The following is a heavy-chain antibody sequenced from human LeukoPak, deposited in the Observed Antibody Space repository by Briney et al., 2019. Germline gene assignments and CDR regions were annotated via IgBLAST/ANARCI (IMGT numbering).Heavy chain of an antibody. D-gene: IGHD5-12*01. J-gene: IGHJ4*02. V-gene: IGHV3-7*01. CDR1: GFTLSSYW. CDR2: IKQDGSEK. Sequence: GGSLRLSCAASGFTLSSYWMSWVRQAPGKGLEWVANIKQDGSEKYYVDSVKGRFTISRDNAKNSLYLQMNSLRAEDTAVYYCAREWAVALDYWGQGTLVTVSS. CDR3: AREWAVALDY.